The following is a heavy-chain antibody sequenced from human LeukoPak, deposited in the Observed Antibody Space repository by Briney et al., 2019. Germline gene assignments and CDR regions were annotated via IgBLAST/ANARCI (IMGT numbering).Heavy chain of an antibody. CDR1: GFSFSGYW. V-gene: IGHV3-7*03. D-gene: IGHD2/OR15-2a*01. J-gene: IGHJ4*02. Sequence: GGSLRLSCAASGFSFSGYWMTWVRQAPGMELEWVANIREDGSEKYYADFVKGRFTISRDNAKNSLDLQMNSLRAEDTAVYYCARRGSTDYWGQGTLVTVSS. CDR3: ARRGSTDY. CDR2: IREDGSEK.